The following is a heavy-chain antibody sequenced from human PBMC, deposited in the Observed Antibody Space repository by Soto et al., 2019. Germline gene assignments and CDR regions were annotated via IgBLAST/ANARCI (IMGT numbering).Heavy chain of an antibody. Sequence: QVQLQQWGAGLLKPSETLSLTCAVYGGSFSGYYWSWIRRPPGKGLEWIGEINHSGSTNYNPSLKSRVTISVDTSKNQFSLKLSSVTAADTAVYYCARGLRGWAAATKGNWFDPWGQGTLVTVSS. J-gene: IGHJ5*02. CDR1: GGSFSGYY. CDR3: ARGLRGWAAATKGNWFDP. V-gene: IGHV4-34*01. CDR2: INHSGST. D-gene: IGHD6-13*01.